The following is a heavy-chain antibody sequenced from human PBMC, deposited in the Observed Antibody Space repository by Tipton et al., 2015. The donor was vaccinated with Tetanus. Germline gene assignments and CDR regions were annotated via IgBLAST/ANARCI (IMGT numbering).Heavy chain of an antibody. Sequence: SLRLSCATSGLFFKNAWMNWVRQAPGKGLEWVGRIKSKTDGGTTDYAARVKDRFSISRDDSKNTLFLQMNSLKTEDTAVYYCTTSRIVGSGSRVDCWGRGTLVTVSS. J-gene: IGHJ4*02. CDR1: GLFFKNAW. CDR2: IKSKTDGGTT. V-gene: IGHV3-15*07. D-gene: IGHD1-26*01. CDR3: TTSRIVGSGSRVDC.